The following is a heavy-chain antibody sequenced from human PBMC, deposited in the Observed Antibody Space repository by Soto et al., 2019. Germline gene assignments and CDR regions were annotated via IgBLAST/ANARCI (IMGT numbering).Heavy chain of an antibody. Sequence: QPGGSLRLSCAASGFTFSSYWMSWVRQAPGKGLEWVANIKQDGSEKYYVDSVKGRFTISRDNAKNSRYLQMNSLRAEDTAVYYWARRFLEWSYPNDYYGMDVWGQGTTVTVSS. CDR1: GFTFSSYW. J-gene: IGHJ6*02. D-gene: IGHD3-3*01. V-gene: IGHV3-7*03. CDR3: ARRFLEWSYPNDYYGMDV. CDR2: IKQDGSEK.